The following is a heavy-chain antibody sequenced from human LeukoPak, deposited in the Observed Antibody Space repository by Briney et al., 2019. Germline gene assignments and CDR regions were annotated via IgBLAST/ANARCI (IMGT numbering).Heavy chain of an antibody. D-gene: IGHD2-2*01. CDR2: INHSGST. CDR3: ARGHIVVVPAATYYFDY. V-gene: IGHV4-34*01. Sequence: KPSETLSLTCAAYGGSFSGYYWSWIRQPPGKGLEWIGEINHSGSTNYNPSLKSRVTISVDTSKNQFSLKLSSVTAADTAVYYCARGHIVVVPAATYYFDYWGQGTLVTVSS. CDR1: GGSFSGYY. J-gene: IGHJ4*02.